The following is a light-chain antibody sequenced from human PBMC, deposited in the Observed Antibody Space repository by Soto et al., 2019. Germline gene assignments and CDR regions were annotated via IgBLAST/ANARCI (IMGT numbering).Light chain of an antibody. CDR1: QSISKY. CDR2: AAS. V-gene: IGKV1-39*01. CDR3: QQSYNTPALT. J-gene: IGKJ4*01. Sequence: DIPMTQSPSSLSASVGDRITITCRASQSISKYLNWYQQQPGKAPKLLIYAASSLQSGVPSRFSGSGSGTDFTLTISSLQPEDFATYYCQQSYNTPALTFGGGTRVEI.